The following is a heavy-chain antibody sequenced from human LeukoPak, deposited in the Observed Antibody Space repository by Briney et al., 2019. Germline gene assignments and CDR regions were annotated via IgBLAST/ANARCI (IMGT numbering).Heavy chain of an antibody. CDR2: INPSGGGT. Sequence: GASVKVSCKASGYTFTSYYMHWVRQAPGQGLEWMGIINPSGGGTSYAQKFQGRVTMTRDTSTSTVYMEVSSLRSEDTAMYYCARGTPSSGGFDIWGQGTMVTVSS. J-gene: IGHJ3*02. CDR3: ARGTPSSGGFDI. CDR1: GYTFTSYY. V-gene: IGHV1-46*01. D-gene: IGHD2-15*01.